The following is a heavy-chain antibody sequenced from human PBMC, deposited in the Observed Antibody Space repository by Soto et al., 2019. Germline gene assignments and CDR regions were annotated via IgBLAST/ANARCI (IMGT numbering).Heavy chain of an antibody. CDR3: ARGPIRGYSYGHNYYYGMDV. CDR2: IWYDGSNK. CDR1: GFTFSSYG. V-gene: IGHV3-33*01. Sequence: GGSLRLSCAASGFTFSSYGMHWVRQAPGKGLEWVAVIWYDGSNKYYADSVKGRFTISRDNSKNTLYLQMNSLRAEDTAVYYCARGPIRGYSYGHNYYYGMDVWGQGTTVTVSS. J-gene: IGHJ6*02. D-gene: IGHD5-18*01.